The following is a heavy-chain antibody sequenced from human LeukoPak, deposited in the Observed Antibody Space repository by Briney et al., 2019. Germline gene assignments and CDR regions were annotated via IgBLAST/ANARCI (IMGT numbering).Heavy chain of an antibody. D-gene: IGHD4-17*01. Sequence: GRSLRLSCAASGFRFADYAMHWVRQAPGKGPEWVSGISWNTANTGYADSVKGRFTISRDNARNSLYLQMNSLRVEDTAFHYCTKAPGVTTGWFDPWGQGTLVTVSS. CDR1: GFRFADYA. CDR2: ISWNTANT. CDR3: TKAPGVTTGWFDP. J-gene: IGHJ5*02. V-gene: IGHV3-9*01.